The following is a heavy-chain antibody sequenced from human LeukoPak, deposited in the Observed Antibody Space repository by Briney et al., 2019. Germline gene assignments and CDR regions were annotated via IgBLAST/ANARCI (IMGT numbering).Heavy chain of an antibody. CDR1: GGSISSGSYY. J-gene: IGHJ4*02. CDR3: ARVNGEIVGATLFDY. V-gene: IGHV4-61*02. CDR2: IYTSGST. Sequence: SETLSLTCTVSGGSISSGSYYWSWLRQPAGTGLEWIGRIYTSGSTNYNPSLKSRVTISVDTSKNQFSLKLSSVTAADTAVYYCARVNGEIVGATLFDYWGQGTLVTVSS. D-gene: IGHD1-26*01.